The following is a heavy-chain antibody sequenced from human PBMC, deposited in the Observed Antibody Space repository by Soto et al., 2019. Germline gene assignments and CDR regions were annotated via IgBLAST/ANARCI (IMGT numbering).Heavy chain of an antibody. CDR1: GFTFSGSA. CDR3: TNYLNVDTAIRV. Sequence: EVQLVESGGGLVQPGGSLKLCCVASGFTFSGSAIHWVRQASGKGLEWVGRIGTKANSYATGYAASVKGRFTISRDDSKNTAYLRMNSLKGEDAAVYYCTNYLNVDTAIRVWGQGTTVTVS. J-gene: IGHJ6*02. D-gene: IGHD5-18*01. V-gene: IGHV3-73*02. CDR2: IGTKANSYAT.